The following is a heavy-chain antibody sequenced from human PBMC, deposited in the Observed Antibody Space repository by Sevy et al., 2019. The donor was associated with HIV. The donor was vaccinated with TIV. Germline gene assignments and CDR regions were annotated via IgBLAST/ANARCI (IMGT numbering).Heavy chain of an antibody. J-gene: IGHJ4*02. CDR1: GFTFSNYG. CDR2: IFFDGNIK. Sequence: GGSLRLSCAASGFTFSNYGMHWVRQAPGKGLEWVAAIFFDGNIKYYEDSVKGRFTIFRDNSKNTQYLQMNSLRAEDTDVYYCARESASDWYLDSWGQGTLVTVSS. CDR3: ARESASDWYLDS. D-gene: IGHD6-19*01. V-gene: IGHV3-33*01.